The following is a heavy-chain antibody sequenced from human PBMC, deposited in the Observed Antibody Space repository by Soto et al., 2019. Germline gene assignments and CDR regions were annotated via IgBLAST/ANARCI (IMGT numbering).Heavy chain of an antibody. J-gene: IGHJ4*02. CDR1: GGSISSSPYY. CDR3: ARHQGDYVGLDY. D-gene: IGHD4-17*01. CDR2: FHYSRST. Sequence: QLQLQESGPGLVKPSETLSLTCTVSGGSISSSPYYWGWIRQSPGKGLEWIASFHYSRSTYYKPSPKGRFTLPVDTSRNQFSLKLTSVTAADTAVYFCARHQGDYVGLDYWGQGTLVTVSS. V-gene: IGHV4-39*01.